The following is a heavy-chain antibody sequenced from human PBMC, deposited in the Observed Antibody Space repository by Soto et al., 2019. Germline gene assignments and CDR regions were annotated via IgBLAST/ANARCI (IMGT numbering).Heavy chain of an antibody. Sequence: PSETLSLTCTVSGGSISSYYWSWIRQPPGKGLEWIGYIYYSGSTNYNPSLKSRVTISVDTSKNQFSLKLSSVTAADTAVYYCASSDTAMVILDYWGQGTLVTVSS. V-gene: IGHV4-59*01. J-gene: IGHJ4*02. CDR3: ASSDTAMVILDY. D-gene: IGHD5-18*01. CDR1: GGSISSYY. CDR2: IYYSGST.